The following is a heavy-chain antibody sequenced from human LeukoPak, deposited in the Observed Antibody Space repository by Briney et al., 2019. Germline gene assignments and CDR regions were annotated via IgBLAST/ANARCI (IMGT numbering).Heavy chain of an antibody. Sequence: PSETLSLTCTVSGGSISSGDYYWSWIRQPPGKGLEWIGYIYYSGSTYYNPSLKSRVTISVDTSKSQFSLKLSSVTAADTAVYYCARDNWNYGSSMDVWGQGTTVTVSS. D-gene: IGHD1-7*01. J-gene: IGHJ6*02. CDR3: ARDNWNYGSSMDV. CDR2: IYYSGST. CDR1: GGSISSGDYY. V-gene: IGHV4-30-4*02.